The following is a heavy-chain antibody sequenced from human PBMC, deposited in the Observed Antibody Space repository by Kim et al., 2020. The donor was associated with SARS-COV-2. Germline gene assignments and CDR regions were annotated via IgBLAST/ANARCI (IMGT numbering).Heavy chain of an antibody. Sequence: SETLSLTCTVSGGSISSYYWSWIRQPPGKGLEWIGYIYYSGSTNYNPSLKSRVTISVDTSKNQFSLKLSSVTAADTAVYYCARCDRSGGFDYWGQGTLVTVSS. J-gene: IGHJ4*02. CDR1: GGSISSYY. CDR2: IYYSGST. V-gene: IGHV4-59*13. CDR3: ARCDRSGGFDY. D-gene: IGHD2-15*01.